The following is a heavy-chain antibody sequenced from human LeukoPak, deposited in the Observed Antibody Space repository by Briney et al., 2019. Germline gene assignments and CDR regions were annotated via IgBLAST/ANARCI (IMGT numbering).Heavy chain of an antibody. CDR2: INNDGSYS. CDR3: ARVSGLGMNEYLQH. J-gene: IGHJ1*01. CDR1: GLTFSNSW. Sequence: PGGSLRLSCTASGLTFSNSWMHWVRQAPEKGLVWVSRINNDGSYSSYADSVKGRFTISRDNAKNTLYLQMNSLRAEDTAVYFCARVSGLGMNEYLQHWGQGTLVTVSS. V-gene: IGHV3-74*01. D-gene: IGHD3-10*01.